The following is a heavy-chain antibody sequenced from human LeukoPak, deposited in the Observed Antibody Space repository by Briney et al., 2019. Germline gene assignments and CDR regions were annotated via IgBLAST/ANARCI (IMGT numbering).Heavy chain of an antibody. Sequence: ASVKVSCKASGYTFTSYDINWVRQAPGQGLEWMGIINPSGGSTSYAQKFQGRVTMTRDMSTSTVYMELSSLRSEDTAVYYCARLYNYDILTGYELDYWGQGTLVTVSS. D-gene: IGHD3-9*01. J-gene: IGHJ4*02. CDR2: INPSGGST. V-gene: IGHV1-46*01. CDR3: ARLYNYDILTGYELDY. CDR1: GYTFTSYD.